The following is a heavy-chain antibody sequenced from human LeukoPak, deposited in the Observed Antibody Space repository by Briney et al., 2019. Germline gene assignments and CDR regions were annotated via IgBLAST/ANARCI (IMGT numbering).Heavy chain of an antibody. D-gene: IGHD2-2*01. CDR2: IYHSGST. V-gene: IGHV4-38-2*02. J-gene: IGHJ6*03. Sequence: SETLSLTCTVSGYSISSDYYWGWIRQPPGKGLEWIGSIYHSGSTYYNPSLKSRLTISVDTSKNQLSLRLSSVTAADTAVYYCASSLDAYYYYYYMDVWGKGTTVTISS. CDR3: ASSLDAYYYYYYMDV. CDR1: GYSISSDYY.